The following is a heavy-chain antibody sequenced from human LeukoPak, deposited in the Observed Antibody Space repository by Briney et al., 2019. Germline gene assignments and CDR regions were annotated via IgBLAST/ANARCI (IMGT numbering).Heavy chain of an antibody. V-gene: IGHV3-23*01. D-gene: IGHD6-13*01. J-gene: IGHJ4*02. CDR3: ARDRGYSTH. CDR1: GFTFRSYA. Sequence: GGSLRLSCAASGFTFRSYAMSWVRQAPGKGLEWVSLISNSGGSTYYADSVKGRFTISRDNAKNSLYLQMNSLRDEDTAVYYCARDRGYSTHWGQGTLVTVSS. CDR2: ISNSGGST.